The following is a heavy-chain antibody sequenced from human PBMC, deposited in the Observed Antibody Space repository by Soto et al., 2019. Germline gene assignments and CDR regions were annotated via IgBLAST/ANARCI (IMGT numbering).Heavy chain of an antibody. Sequence: QVQLVQSGAEVKKPESSVKVSCKAPGGTFSTYAISWVRQAPGQGLEWMGGIIPMFGTANYAQRFQDRVTITADESTNTVYMELSSLRSEDTAVYFCASRIQLWLRRIYSGYSGWGQGTLVTVSS. CDR1: GGTFSTYA. CDR3: ASRIQLWLRRIYSGYSG. J-gene: IGHJ4*02. V-gene: IGHV1-69*12. CDR2: IIPMFGTA. D-gene: IGHD5-18*01.